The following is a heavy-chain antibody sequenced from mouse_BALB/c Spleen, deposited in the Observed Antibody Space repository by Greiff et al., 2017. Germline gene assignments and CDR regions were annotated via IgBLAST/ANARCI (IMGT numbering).Heavy chain of an antibody. CDR3: ARADGAWFAY. CDR1: GFTFSSYA. J-gene: IGHJ3*01. CDR2: ISSGGSYT. V-gene: IGHV5-9-4*01. D-gene: IGHD1-1*01. Sequence: EVMLVESGGGLVKPGGSLELSCAASGFTFSSYAMSWVRQSPEKRLEWVAEISSGGSYTYYPDTVTGRFTISRDNAKNTLYLEMSSLRSEDTAMYYCARADGAWFAYWGQGTLVTVSA.